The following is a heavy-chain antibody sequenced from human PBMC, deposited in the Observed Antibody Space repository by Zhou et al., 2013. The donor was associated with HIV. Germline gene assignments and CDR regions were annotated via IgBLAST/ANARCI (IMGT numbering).Heavy chain of an antibody. Sequence: QAKLVQSGTEVKKPGASVKVSCNSSGYTFISYGLTWVRQVPGHGLEWMGWINPNSGGTNYAQKFQGWVTMTRDTSISTAYMELSRLRSDDTAVYYCARGGTSQYYYDSSGYLYYFDYWGQGTLVTVSS. CDR1: GYTFISYG. V-gene: IGHV1-2*04. J-gene: IGHJ4*02. D-gene: IGHD3-22*01. CDR3: ARGGTSQYYYDSSGYLYYFDY. CDR2: INPNSGGT.